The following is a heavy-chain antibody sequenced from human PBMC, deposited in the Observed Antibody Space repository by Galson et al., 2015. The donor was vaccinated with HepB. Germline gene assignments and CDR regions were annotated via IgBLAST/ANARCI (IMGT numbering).Heavy chain of an antibody. Sequence: QSGAEVKKPGESLRISCQGSGYNFKTYWIAWVRQMPGKGLEWMGIVYPADSDTKYNPSFEGQITISVDKSSSTAYLQWSSLRASDTATYYCARRGANWNGDNCDDGGGSDLWGQGTLVIVSS. D-gene: IGHD3-16*01. J-gene: IGHJ5*02. CDR2: VYPADSDT. V-gene: IGHV5-51*01. CDR3: ARRGANWNGDNCDDGGGSDL. CDR1: GYNFKTYW.